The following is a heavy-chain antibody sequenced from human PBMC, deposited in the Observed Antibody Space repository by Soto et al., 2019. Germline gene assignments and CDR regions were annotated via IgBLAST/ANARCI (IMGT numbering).Heavy chain of an antibody. CDR2: ITAYNGNT. CDR3: ARDPGFRSDY. D-gene: IGHD3-9*01. J-gene: IGHJ4*02. Sequence: ASVKVSCKASGYTFTTYAITWVRQAPGQGLEWMGWITAYNGNTNYAQKLQGRVTMTTDTSTSTAYMELRSLRSDDTAVYYCARDPGFRSDYWGQGTLVTVSS. CDR1: GYTFTTYA. V-gene: IGHV1-18*01.